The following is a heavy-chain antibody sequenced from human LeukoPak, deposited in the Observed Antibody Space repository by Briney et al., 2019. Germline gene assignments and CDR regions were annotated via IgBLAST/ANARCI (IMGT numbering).Heavy chain of an antibody. D-gene: IGHD5-12*01. CDR3: ARDGYGHIDY. V-gene: IGHV4-59*01. CDR2: IYYSGST. CDR1: VGSISSYY. Sequence: SETLSLTCTVSVGSISSYYWSWIRQPPGKGLEWIGYIYYSGSTNYNTSLKSRVTISVDTSKNQCSLKLSSVTAADTAVYYCARDGYGHIDYWGQGALVTDSS. J-gene: IGHJ4*02.